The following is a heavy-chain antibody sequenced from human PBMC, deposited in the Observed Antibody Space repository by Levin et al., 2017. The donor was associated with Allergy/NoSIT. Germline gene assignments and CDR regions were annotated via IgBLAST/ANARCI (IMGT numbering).Heavy chain of an antibody. J-gene: IGHJ6*02. Sequence: SETLSLTCTVSGGSFTSYYWSWIRQPPGKGLEWIGYIYHSGSTNYNPSLKSRVTMLVGTSKNQFSLNLSSVTAADTAVYYCARVRTKFCSGGSCYAAHGMDGWGQGTTVTVSS. CDR2: IYHSGST. CDR1: GGSFTSYY. D-gene: IGHD2-15*01. V-gene: IGHV4-59*01. CDR3: ARVRTKFCSGGSCYAAHGMDG.